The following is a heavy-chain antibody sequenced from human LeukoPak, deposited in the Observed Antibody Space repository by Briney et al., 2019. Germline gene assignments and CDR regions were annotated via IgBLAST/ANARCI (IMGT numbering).Heavy chain of an antibody. CDR1: GYTFTSYD. J-gene: IGHJ5*02. V-gene: IGHV1-8*01. Sequence: GASVKVSCKASGYTFTSYDINWVRQATGQGLEWMGWMNPNSGNTGYAQRFQGRVTMTRNTSISTAYMEPSSLRSEDTAVYYCARGRDSSSWYASLNWFDPWGQGTLVTVSS. CDR3: ARGRDSSSWYASLNWFDP. D-gene: IGHD6-13*01. CDR2: MNPNSGNT.